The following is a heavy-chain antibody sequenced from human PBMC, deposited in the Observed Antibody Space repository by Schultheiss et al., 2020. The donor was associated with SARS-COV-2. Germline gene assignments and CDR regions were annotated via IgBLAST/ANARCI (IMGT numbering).Heavy chain of an antibody. J-gene: IGHJ5*02. Sequence: SETLSLTCTVSGGSISSGGYYWSWIRQHPGKGLEWIGYIYYSGSTYYNPSLKSRVTISVDTSKNQFSLKLSSVTAADTAVYYCARRSPLGYSYGYGWFDPWGQGTLVTVSS. D-gene: IGHD5-18*01. V-gene: IGHV4-31*03. CDR1: GGSISSGGYY. CDR3: ARRSPLGYSYGYGWFDP. CDR2: IYYSGST.